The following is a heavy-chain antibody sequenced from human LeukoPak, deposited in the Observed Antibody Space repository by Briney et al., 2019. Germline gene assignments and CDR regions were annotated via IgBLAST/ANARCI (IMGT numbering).Heavy chain of an antibody. CDR1: GYTFTGYY. J-gene: IGHJ5*02. CDR2: INPNSGGT. V-gene: IGHV1-2*02. CDR3: ARVSNLIVVVPAAIPGWFDP. Sequence: ASVKVSCKASGYTFTGYYMHWVRQAPGQGLEWMGWINPNSGGTNYAQKFQGRVTMTRDTSTSTAYMELSRLRSDDTAVYYCARVSNLIVVVPAAIPGWFDPWGQGTLVTVSS. D-gene: IGHD2-2*01.